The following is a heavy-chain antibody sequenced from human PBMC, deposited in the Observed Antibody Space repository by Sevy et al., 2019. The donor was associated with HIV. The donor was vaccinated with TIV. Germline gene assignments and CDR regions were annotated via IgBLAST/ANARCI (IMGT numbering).Heavy chain of an antibody. J-gene: IGHJ5*02. CDR1: GGSISGYY. CDR3: ARRVPALAGNWFDP. Sequence: SETLSLTCTVSGGSISGYYWSWIRQSPGKGLEWIGYIYNVGDTRYNPSLKSRVTISMVTSKNQFSLHLNSVTAADTAVDYCARRVPALAGNWFDPWGQGTLVTVSS. CDR2: IYNVGDT. V-gene: IGHV4-59*01.